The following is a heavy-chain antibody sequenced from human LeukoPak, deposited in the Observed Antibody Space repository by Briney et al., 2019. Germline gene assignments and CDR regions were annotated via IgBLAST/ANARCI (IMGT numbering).Heavy chain of an antibody. CDR3: AKVDNWKYGHHDY. CDR1: GLTFSSYA. Sequence: GGSLRLSCAASGLTFSSYAMSWVRQAPGKGLEWVSAISGSDGTTYYADSVKGRFTISRDNSKYTLSLQMNSLRAEDTAVYYCAKVDNWKYGHHDYWGQGTLVTVSS. V-gene: IGHV3-23*01. D-gene: IGHD1-1*01. J-gene: IGHJ4*02. CDR2: ISGSDGTT.